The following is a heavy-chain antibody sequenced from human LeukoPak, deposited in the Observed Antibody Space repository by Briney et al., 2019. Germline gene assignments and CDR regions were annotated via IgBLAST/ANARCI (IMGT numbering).Heavy chain of an antibody. CDR2: IWYDGSNK. D-gene: IGHD4-23*01. V-gene: IGHV3-33*01. CDR3: ARDSASVASDAFDI. Sequence: PGGSLRLSCAASGLTFSSYGMHWVRQAPGKGLEWVAVIWYDGSNKYYADSVKGRFTISRDNSKNTLYLQMNSLRAEDTAVYYCARDSASVASDAFDIWGQGTMVTVSS. J-gene: IGHJ3*02. CDR1: GLTFSSYG.